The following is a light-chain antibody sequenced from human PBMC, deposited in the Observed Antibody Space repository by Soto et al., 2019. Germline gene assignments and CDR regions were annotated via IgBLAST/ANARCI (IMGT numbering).Light chain of an antibody. V-gene: IGKV1-27*01. CDR1: QGISTY. CDR2: AAS. CDR3: QKYNSAPHT. Sequence: DIQMTQSPSSLSASVGDRVTITCRASQGISTYLAWFQQKPGKVPKLLIYAASTLQSGVPSRFSGSGSGTDFTLTISSLQPEDVATYYCQKYNSAPHTFGQRTKLEIK. J-gene: IGKJ2*01.